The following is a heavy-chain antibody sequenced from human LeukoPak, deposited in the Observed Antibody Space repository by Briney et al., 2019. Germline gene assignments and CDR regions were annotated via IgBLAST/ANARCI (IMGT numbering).Heavy chain of an antibody. Sequence: GSLRLSCVGSGFTFSSYSMNWVRQAPGKGLEWIGSIYYSGSTYYNPSLKSRVTISVDTSKNQFSLKLSSVTAADTAVYYCARDWVVAGDDYWGQGTLVTVSS. D-gene: IGHD6-19*01. CDR1: GFTFSSYSM. V-gene: IGHV4-39*07. CDR2: IYYSGST. J-gene: IGHJ4*02. CDR3: ARDWVVAGDDY.